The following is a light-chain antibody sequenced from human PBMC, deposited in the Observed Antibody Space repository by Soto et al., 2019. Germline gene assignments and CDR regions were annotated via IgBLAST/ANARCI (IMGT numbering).Light chain of an antibody. CDR2: GNS. CDR3: QSHDSSLSAYVV. Sequence: QLVLTQPPSVSGAPGQRVTISCTGSSSNIGAGYDVHWYQQLPGTAPKLLIYGNSNRPSGVPDRFSGSKSGTSASLAITGLQAEDEADYYCQSHDSSLSAYVVFGGGTKVTVL. V-gene: IGLV1-40*01. CDR1: SSNIGAGYD. J-gene: IGLJ2*01.